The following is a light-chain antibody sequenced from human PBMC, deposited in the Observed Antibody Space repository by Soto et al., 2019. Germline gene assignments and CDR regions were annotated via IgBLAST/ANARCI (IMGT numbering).Light chain of an antibody. J-gene: IGLJ1*01. CDR3: SLYTSSSIYV. CDR2: EVS. Sequence: QSALTQPPSVSGSPGQSVTISCTGTSSDVGSYNRVSWYQQPPGTAPKLMIYEVSNRPSGVPDRFSGSKSGNTASLTISGLRAEDEADYYCSLYTSSSIYVFGTGTKLTVL. V-gene: IGLV2-18*01. CDR1: SSDVGSYNR.